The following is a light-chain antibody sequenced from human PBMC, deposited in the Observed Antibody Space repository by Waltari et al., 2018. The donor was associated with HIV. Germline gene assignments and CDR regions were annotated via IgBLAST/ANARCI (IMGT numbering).Light chain of an antibody. V-gene: IGLV3-1*01. CDR3: QSWDSKMRV. Sequence: SYELTQPPSVSVSPGQTVSITCSGHMLGNKYVCWYQQRAGQSPVLVISRDVKRPSGIPERFSGSNSGNTATLTITGAQPVDEADYYCQSWDSKMRVFGGGTKVTVL. J-gene: IGLJ3*02. CDR1: MLGNKY. CDR2: RDV.